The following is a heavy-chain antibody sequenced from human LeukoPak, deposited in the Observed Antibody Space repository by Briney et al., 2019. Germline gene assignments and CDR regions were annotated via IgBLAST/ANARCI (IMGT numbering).Heavy chain of an antibody. J-gene: IGHJ4*02. Sequence: GGSLRLSCAASRFTFSTYWMHWVRHAPGKGLVWVSRINSDGSSTGYADSVKGRFTISRDNAKNTLYLQMNSLRAEDTAVYYCARSPGESYYYDSSGYWLYYFDYWGQGTLVTVSS. CDR1: RFTFSTYW. V-gene: IGHV3-74*01. D-gene: IGHD3-22*01. CDR2: INSDGSST. CDR3: ARSPGESYYYDSSGYWLYYFDY.